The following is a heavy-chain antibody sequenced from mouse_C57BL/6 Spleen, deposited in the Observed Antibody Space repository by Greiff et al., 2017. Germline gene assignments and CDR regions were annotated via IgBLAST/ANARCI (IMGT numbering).Heavy chain of an antibody. Sequence: EVKVVESGGGLVKPGGSLKLSCAASGFTFSSYAMSWVRQTPEKRLEWVATISDGGSYTYYPDNVKGRFTISRDNAKNNLYLQMSHLKSEDTAMYYCAGGYEAMDYWGQGTSVTVSS. CDR2: ISDGGSYT. CDR3: AGGYEAMDY. CDR1: GFTFSSYA. J-gene: IGHJ4*01. V-gene: IGHV5-4*03.